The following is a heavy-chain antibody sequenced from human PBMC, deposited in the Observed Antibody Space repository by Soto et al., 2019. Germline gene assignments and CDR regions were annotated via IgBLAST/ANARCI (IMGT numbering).Heavy chain of an antibody. D-gene: IGHD1-26*01. Sequence: EVQLVESGGGLVQPGRSLRLSCAASGFTFDDYAMHWVRQAPGKGLEWVSGISWNSGSIGYADSVKGRFTISRDNAKNSLYLQMNSLRAEDTALYYCAKDGYSGSYWGHVSAFDIWGQGTMVTVSS. CDR1: GFTFDDYA. CDR3: AKDGYSGSYWGHVSAFDI. CDR2: ISWNSGSI. V-gene: IGHV3-9*01. J-gene: IGHJ3*02.